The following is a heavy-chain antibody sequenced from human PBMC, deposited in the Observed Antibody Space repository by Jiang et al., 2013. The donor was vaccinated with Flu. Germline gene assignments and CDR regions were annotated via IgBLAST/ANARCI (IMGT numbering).Heavy chain of an antibody. V-gene: IGHV4-34*01. CDR1: GGSFSGYY. CDR2: INHSGST. J-gene: IGHJ6*02. Sequence: LLKPSETLSLTCAVYGGSFSGYYWSWIRQPPGKGLEWIGEINHSGSTNYNPSLKSRVTISVDTSKNQFSLKLSSVTAADTAVYYCARTGWDGMDVWGQGTTVTVSS. CDR3: ARTGWDGMDV. D-gene: IGHD1-26*01.